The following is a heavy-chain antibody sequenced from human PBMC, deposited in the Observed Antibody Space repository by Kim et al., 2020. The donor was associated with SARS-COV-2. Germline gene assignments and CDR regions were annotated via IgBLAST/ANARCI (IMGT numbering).Heavy chain of an antibody. J-gene: IGHJ4*02. D-gene: IGHD3-10*01. Sequence: YADSVKGRFTISRYNAKNTLYLQMNSLRAEDTALYYCARGLLWFREYSDYWGQGTLVTVSS. V-gene: IGHV3-53*01. CDR3: ARGLLWFREYSDY.